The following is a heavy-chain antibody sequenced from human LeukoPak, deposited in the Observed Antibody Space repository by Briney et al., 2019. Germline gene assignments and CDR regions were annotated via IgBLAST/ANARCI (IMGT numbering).Heavy chain of an antibody. CDR1: GFTFSNYG. CDR2: ISYDGSNK. V-gene: IGHV3-30*03. Sequence: GGSLRLSCAASGFTFSNYGMHWVRQAPGKGLEWVAVISYDGSNKYYADSVKGRFTISRDNSKNTLYLQMNSLRAEDTAVYYCAGDYHSSGWSYYYYYGMDVWGQGTTVTVSS. J-gene: IGHJ6*01. D-gene: IGHD6-19*01. CDR3: AGDYHSSGWSYYYYYGMDV.